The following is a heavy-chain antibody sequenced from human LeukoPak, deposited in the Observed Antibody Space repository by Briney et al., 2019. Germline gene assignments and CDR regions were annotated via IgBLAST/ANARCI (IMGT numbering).Heavy chain of an antibody. Sequence: SQTLSLTCTVSGGSISSYYWSWIRQPPGKGLEWIGYIYYSGSTNYNPSLKSRVTISVDTSKNQFSLKLSSVTAADTAVYYCARYDTAMAIGYWGQGTLVTVSS. D-gene: IGHD5-18*01. V-gene: IGHV4-59*08. CDR3: ARYDTAMAIGY. CDR1: GGSISSYY. J-gene: IGHJ4*02. CDR2: IYYSGST.